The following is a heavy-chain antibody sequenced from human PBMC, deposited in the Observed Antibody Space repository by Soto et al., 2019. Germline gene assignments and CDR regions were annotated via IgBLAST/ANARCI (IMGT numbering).Heavy chain of an antibody. CDR3: ARALDRVATIFDFDY. Sequence: SETLSLTCTVSGGSISSGGYYWSWIRQHPGKGLEWIGYIYYSGSTYYNPSLKSRVTISVDTSKNQFSLKLSSVTAADTSVFYCARALDRVATIFDFDYWGQGTLVTVSS. J-gene: IGHJ4*02. CDR2: IYYSGST. CDR1: GGSISSGGYY. D-gene: IGHD5-12*01. V-gene: IGHV4-31*03.